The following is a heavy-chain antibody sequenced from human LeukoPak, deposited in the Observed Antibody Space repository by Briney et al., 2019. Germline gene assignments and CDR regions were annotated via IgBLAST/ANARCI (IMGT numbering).Heavy chain of an antibody. CDR3: ARCTASCYANAFDV. Sequence: GGSLRLSCATSGFTFNNNAMSWVRQAPGKGLEWISAINGGGDATEYADSVKGRFTISRDNSKNTLYLQMNSLRPDDTAVYYCARCTASCYANAFDVWGQGTLLTVSS. V-gene: IGHV3-23*01. J-gene: IGHJ3*01. CDR2: INGGGDAT. CDR1: GFTFNNNA. D-gene: IGHD2-2*01.